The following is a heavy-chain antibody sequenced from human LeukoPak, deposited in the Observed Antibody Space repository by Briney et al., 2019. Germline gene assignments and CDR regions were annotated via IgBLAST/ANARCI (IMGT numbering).Heavy chain of an antibody. J-gene: IGHJ4*02. Sequence: ASVKVSCKASGYTFTSYGISWVRQAPGQGLEWMGWISAYNGNTNYAQKLQGRVTMTTDTSTSTAYMELRSLISDDTAVYYCARAGTDGDYPPPIHDYWGQGTLVTVSS. CDR3: ARAGTDGDYPPPIHDY. V-gene: IGHV1-18*01. CDR2: ISAYNGNT. CDR1: GYTFTSYG. D-gene: IGHD4-17*01.